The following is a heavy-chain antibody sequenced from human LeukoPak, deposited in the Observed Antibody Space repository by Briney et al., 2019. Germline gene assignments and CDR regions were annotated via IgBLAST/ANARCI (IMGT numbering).Heavy chain of an antibody. J-gene: IGHJ4*02. CDR1: GDSISSDDYY. CDR3: ARDYPSDPYYDSSGFDY. Sequence: SETLSLTCTVSGDSISSDDYYWSWIRQPAGKGLEWIGRFSASGNSNYNPSLKSRLTISVDTSKNQSSLKLTSVTAADTAVYYCARDYPSDPYYDSSGFDYWGQGTLVTVSS. CDR2: FSASGNS. V-gene: IGHV4-61*02. D-gene: IGHD3-22*01.